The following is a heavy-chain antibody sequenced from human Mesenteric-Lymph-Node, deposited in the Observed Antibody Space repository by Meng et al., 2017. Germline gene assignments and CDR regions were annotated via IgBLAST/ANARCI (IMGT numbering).Heavy chain of an antibody. CDR1: GFTFNGAW. D-gene: IGHD2/OR15-2a*01. CDR2: IRSKADGGTT. J-gene: IGHJ4*02. CDR3: ATDFLFYFFGY. V-gene: IGHV3-15*01. Sequence: GGSLRLSCVGSGFTFNGAWMSWVRQAPGKGLEWVGRIRSKADGGTTDYAAPVKGRFTISRDDSKNIVYLQMNSVKVKDTDVYYCATDFLFYFFGYWGQGTAVTVSS.